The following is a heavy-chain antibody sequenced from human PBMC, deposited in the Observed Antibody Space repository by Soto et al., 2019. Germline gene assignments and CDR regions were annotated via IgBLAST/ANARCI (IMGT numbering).Heavy chain of an antibody. D-gene: IGHD1-26*01. CDR1: GLTFSNSG. J-gene: IGHJ5*02. CDR3: AKVSSGSFLNNWFDP. Sequence: QVQLVESGGGVVQPGRSLRLSCAASGLTFSNSGMHWVRQAPGKGLEWVAAVSYDGTEKYYADSVKGRFTISRDNSKNTLYLQVKSLRAEDTAVYYCAKVSSGSFLNNWFDPWGQGTPVTVSS. V-gene: IGHV3-30*18. CDR2: VSYDGTEK.